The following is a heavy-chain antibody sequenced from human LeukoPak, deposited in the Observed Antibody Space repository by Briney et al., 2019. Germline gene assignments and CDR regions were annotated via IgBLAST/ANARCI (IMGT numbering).Heavy chain of an antibody. J-gene: IGHJ4*02. CDR2: INPNSGGT. CDR1: GYTFTDYY. CDR3: ARGRGWLRLDF. D-gene: IGHD5-12*01. Sequence: VASVKVSCKTSGYTFTDYYMHWVRQAPGQGLEWMGWINPNSGGTNYAQKFQGRVTMTRDTSISTAYMELSSLRSDDTAIYHCARGRGWLRLDFWGQGTLVTVSS. V-gene: IGHV1-2*02.